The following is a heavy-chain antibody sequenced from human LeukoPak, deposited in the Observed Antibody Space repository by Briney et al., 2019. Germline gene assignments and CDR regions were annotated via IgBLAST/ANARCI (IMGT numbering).Heavy chain of an antibody. CDR1: GFTFSSYW. Sequence: PGGSLRLSCAASGFTFSSYWMSWVRQAPGKGLEWVANIKQDGSEKYYVDSVKGRFTISRDNAKNSLYLQMNSLRAEDTAVYYCARVRTREWLGPYYFDYWGQGTLVTVSS. V-gene: IGHV3-7*01. CDR2: IKQDGSEK. J-gene: IGHJ4*02. D-gene: IGHD6-19*01. CDR3: ARVRTREWLGPYYFDY.